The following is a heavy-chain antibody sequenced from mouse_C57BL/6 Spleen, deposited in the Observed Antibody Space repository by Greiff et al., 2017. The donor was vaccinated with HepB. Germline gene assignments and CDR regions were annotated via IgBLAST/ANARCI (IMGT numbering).Heavy chain of an antibody. CDR2: IDPSDSYT. V-gene: IGHV1-50*01. D-gene: IGHD2-5*01. CDR1: GYTFTSYW. J-gene: IGHJ4*01. Sequence: VQLQQSGAELVKPGASVKLSCKASGYTFTSYWMQWVKQRPGQGLEWIGEIDPSDSYTNYNQKFKGKATLTVDTSSSTAYMQLSSLTSEDSAVYYCARWYSNRYYAMDYWGQGTSVTVSS. CDR3: ARWYSNRYYAMDY.